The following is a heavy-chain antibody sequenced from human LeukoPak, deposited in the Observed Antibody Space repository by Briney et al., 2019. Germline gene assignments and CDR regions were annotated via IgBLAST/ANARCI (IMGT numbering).Heavy chain of an antibody. J-gene: IGHJ4*02. V-gene: IGHV4-61*05. Sequence: SETLSLTCTVSGGSISSSSYHWGWIRQPPGKGLEWIGYIYYSGSPNYNPSLQIHDTISVVTYKNQFSMKLRSVTAPATALLCCARGALRVLTHWEYDYWGQGTLVTVSA. CDR3: ARGALRVLTHWEYDY. CDR2: IYYSGSP. CDR1: GGSISSSSYH. D-gene: IGHD4-23*01.